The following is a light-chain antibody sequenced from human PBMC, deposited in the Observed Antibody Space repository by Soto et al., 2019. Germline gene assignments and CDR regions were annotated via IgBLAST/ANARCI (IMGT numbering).Light chain of an antibody. CDR1: QSVSSSY. CDR3: QHYRTS. Sequence: EIVLTQSPGTLSLSPGERATLSCRASQSVSSSYLAWYQQKPGQPPRLLIYGASSRATDIPDRCSGSGSGTDFTLTITGLEPEDFAVYYCQHYRTSFGGGMKVEI. V-gene: IGKV3-20*01. J-gene: IGKJ4*01. CDR2: GAS.